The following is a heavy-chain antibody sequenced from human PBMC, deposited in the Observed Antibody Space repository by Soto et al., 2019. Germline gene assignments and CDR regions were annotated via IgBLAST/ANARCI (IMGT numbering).Heavy chain of an antibody. D-gene: IGHD3-3*01. V-gene: IGHV4-39*01. Sequence: QLQLQESGPGLVKPSETLSLTCTVSGGSISSSSYYWGWIRQPPGKGLEWIGSIYYSGSTYYNPSLKSRVAISVDTSKNQFSLTLSSVTAADTAVYYCARPVRFLEWLLKRDWFDPWGQGTLVTVSS. CDR3: ARPVRFLEWLLKRDWFDP. CDR1: GGSISSSSYY. CDR2: IYYSGST. J-gene: IGHJ5*02.